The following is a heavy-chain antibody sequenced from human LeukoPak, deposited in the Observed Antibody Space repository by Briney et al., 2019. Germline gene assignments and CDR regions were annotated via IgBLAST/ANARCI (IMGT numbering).Heavy chain of an antibody. CDR1: GGSISSSTYY. CDR3: ASLASEFSSYSTTSGQVLDY. Sequence: SETLSLTCTVSGGSISSSTYYWGWIRQPPGKGLEWVGTIYYTGPTYYNPSLKSRVTIAVDTAKNQFSLKLRSVTAADTALYSCASLASEFSSYSTTSGQVLDYWGQGTLVTVSS. J-gene: IGHJ4*02. CDR2: IYYTGPT. D-gene: IGHD2-8*01. V-gene: IGHV4-39*07.